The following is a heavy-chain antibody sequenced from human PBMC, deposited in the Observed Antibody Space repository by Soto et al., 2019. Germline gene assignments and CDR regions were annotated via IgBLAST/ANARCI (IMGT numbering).Heavy chain of an antibody. CDR2: ISNSSSYT. Sequence: QVKLVESGGGLVKPGGSLRLSCAASGFTFSDYYMSWIRQAPGKGLQWISYISNSSSYTNYADSVKGRFTISRDNAKNSLYLQMNSLRAEDTAVYYCARFHPGTGDLRVGEFDYWGQGTLATVSS. D-gene: IGHD2-21*02. J-gene: IGHJ4*02. V-gene: IGHV3-11*06. CDR1: GFTFSDYY. CDR3: ARFHPGTGDLRVGEFDY.